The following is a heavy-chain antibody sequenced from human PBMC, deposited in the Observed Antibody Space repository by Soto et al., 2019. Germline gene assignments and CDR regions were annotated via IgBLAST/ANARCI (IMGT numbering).Heavy chain of an antibody. CDR1: GFTFSSYD. J-gene: IGHJ4*02. Sequence: PGGSLRLSCAASGFTFSSYDMHWVRQATGKGLEWVSAISGSGGSPSYADSVQGRFTISRDNPKKTLYLQMNSLRAEDTAVYYCAKARCTTSNCYVPDYWGQGTLVTVSS. V-gene: IGHV3-23*01. CDR3: AKARCTTSNCYVPDY. CDR2: ISGSGGSP. D-gene: IGHD2-8*01.